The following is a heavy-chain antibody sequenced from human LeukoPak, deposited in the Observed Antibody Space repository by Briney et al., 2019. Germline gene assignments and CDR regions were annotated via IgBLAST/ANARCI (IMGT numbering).Heavy chain of an antibody. V-gene: IGHV3-21*01. Sequence: GGSLRLSCAASGFTFTSYAMNWVRQAPGAGLEWVASISGAGTFIYYADSVKGRFTISRDNTKNSLYLQMNGLRAEDTAVYYCTRSSMAAHAVDSWGQGTLVTVSS. J-gene: IGHJ4*02. D-gene: IGHD6-6*01. CDR3: TRSSMAAHAVDS. CDR1: GFTFTSYA. CDR2: ISGAGTFI.